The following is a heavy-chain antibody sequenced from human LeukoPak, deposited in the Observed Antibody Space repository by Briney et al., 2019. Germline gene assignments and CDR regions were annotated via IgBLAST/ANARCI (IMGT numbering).Heavy chain of an antibody. V-gene: IGHV1-46*01. CDR1: GYTFTSYY. CDR3: TREGLGYCFDY. CDR2: INPSGGST. D-gene: IGHD3/OR15-3a*01. Sequence: ASVKASCKASGYTFTSYYMHWVRQAPGQGLEWMGIINPSGGSTTYAQKFQGRVTMTRDTSTSTVYMQLSSLRSEDTAVYYCTREGLGYCFDYWGQGTLVTVSS. J-gene: IGHJ4*02.